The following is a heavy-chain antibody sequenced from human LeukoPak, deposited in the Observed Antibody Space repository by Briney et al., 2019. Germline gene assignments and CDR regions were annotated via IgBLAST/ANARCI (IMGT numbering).Heavy chain of an antibody. D-gene: IGHD3-3*01. CDR1: GGSISSYY. CDR3: ARRYYDFWSGGYYYYMDV. CDR2: FNLSGST. Sequence: SETLSLTCTVSGGSISSYYWGWIRQPPGKGLDWFGEFNLSGSTNYNPSLKSRVTISVDTSKNQFSLKLSSVTAADTAVYYCARRYYDFWSGGYYYYMDVWGKGTTVTVSS. J-gene: IGHJ6*03. V-gene: IGHV4-34*01.